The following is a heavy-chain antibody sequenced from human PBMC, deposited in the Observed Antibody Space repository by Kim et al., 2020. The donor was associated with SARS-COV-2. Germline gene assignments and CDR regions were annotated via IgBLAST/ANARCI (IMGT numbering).Heavy chain of an antibody. D-gene: IGHD2-15*01. CDR3: ARGGYSLAFDI. V-gene: IGHV3-23*01. J-gene: IGHJ3*02. CDR2: SK. Sequence: SKYYADPEEWRFTIPRDNSKTSLYLQMNSLRTEDTAIYYCARGGYSLAFDIWGQGTMVTVSS.